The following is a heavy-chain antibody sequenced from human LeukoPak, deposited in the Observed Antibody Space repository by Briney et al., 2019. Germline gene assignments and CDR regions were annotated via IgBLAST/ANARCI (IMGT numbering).Heavy chain of an antibody. CDR1: GGSISSGDYY. V-gene: IGHV4-30-4*08. Sequence: PSEALSLTCTVSGGSISSGDYYWSWIRQPPGKGLEWIGYIYYSGSTYYNPSLKSRVTISVDRSENQFSLKLSSVTAADTAVYYCARATTVTPGDFDYWGQGTLVTVSS. CDR3: ARATTVTPGDFDY. D-gene: IGHD4-11*01. CDR2: IYYSGST. J-gene: IGHJ4*02.